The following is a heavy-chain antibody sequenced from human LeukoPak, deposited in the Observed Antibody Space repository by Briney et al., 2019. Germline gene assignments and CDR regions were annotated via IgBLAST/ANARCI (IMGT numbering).Heavy chain of an antibody. CDR1: GGTFSSYA. CDR3: ARGSPIFGVVITDPRATNGDY. Sequence: ASVKVSCKASGGTFSSYAISWVRQAPGQGLEWMGWINPNSGGTNYAQKFQGRVTMTRDTSISTAYMELSRLRSDDTAVYYCARGSPIFGVVITDPRATNGDYWGQGTLVTVSS. J-gene: IGHJ4*02. V-gene: IGHV1-2*02. CDR2: INPNSGGT. D-gene: IGHD3-3*01.